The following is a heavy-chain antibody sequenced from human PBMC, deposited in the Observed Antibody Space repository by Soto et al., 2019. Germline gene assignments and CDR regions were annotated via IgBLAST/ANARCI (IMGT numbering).Heavy chain of an antibody. CDR3: ATMGTPVTGLYYFDY. CDR2: ISYSGTT. V-gene: IGHV4-30-4*01. D-gene: IGHD4-17*01. Sequence: QVQLQESGPGLVKPSQTLSLTCTVSGGSISSGNYYWSWIRQPPGKGLEWIGFISYSGTTHYSASLRSPVSISVDTPKNQFSLDLSSVTAADTAVYYCATMGTPVTGLYYFDYWGQGTLVTVSS. CDR1: GGSISSGNYY. J-gene: IGHJ4*02.